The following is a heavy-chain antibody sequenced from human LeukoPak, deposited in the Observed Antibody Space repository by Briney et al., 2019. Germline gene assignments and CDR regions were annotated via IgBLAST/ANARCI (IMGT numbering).Heavy chain of an antibody. CDR3: GRSSSWQQY. D-gene: IGHD6-13*01. V-gene: IGHV4-34*01. J-gene: IGHJ1*01. CDR2: INHSGST. CDR1: GGSFSNYY. Sequence: SETLSLTCAVYGGSFSNYYWSWIRQPPGKGLEWIGEINHSGSTNYNPSLKGRVTISADTSKNQFSLKLSSVTAADTAVYYCGRSSSWQQYWGQGTLVTVSS.